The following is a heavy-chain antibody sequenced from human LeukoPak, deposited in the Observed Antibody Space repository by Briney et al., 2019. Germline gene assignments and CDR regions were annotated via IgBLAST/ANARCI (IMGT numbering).Heavy chain of an antibody. V-gene: IGHV3-48*03. CDR2: ISSSGSTI. CDR3: AGDSRDYDSSASNWFDP. J-gene: IGHJ5*02. D-gene: IGHD3-22*01. Sequence: GGSLRLSCAASGFTFSSYEMNWVRQAPGKGLEWVSYISSSGSTIYYADSVKGRFTISRDNARNSLYLQMNSLRAEDTALYYCAGDSRDYDSSASNWFDPWGQGTLVTVSS. CDR1: GFTFSSYE.